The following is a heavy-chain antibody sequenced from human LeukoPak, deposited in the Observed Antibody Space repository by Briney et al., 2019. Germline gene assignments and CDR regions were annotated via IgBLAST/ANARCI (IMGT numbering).Heavy chain of an antibody. V-gene: IGHV4-4*07. CDR1: GGSISSYY. CDR2: IYTSGST. Sequence: SETLSLTCTVSGGSISSYYWSWIRQPAGKGLEWIGRIYTSGSTNYNPSLKSRVTMSVDTSKNQFSLKLSSVTAAGTAVYYCARDHWSSTSCRYNYYYYYMDVWGKGTTVTVSS. D-gene: IGHD2-2*01. CDR3: ARDHWSSTSCRYNYYYYYMDV. J-gene: IGHJ6*03.